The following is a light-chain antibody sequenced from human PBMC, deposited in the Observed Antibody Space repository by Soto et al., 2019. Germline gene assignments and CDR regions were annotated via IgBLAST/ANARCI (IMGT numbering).Light chain of an antibody. J-gene: IGKJ1*01. CDR2: DAS. Sequence: EIVLTQSPGTLSLSPGERATLSCRASQSVSSSYLAWYQQKPGQAPRLLIYDASSRASGVPARFSGSRSGTDFTLTISSLEPEDFAVYYCQQRSNWPWTFGQGTKVDIK. CDR3: QQRSNWPWT. CDR1: QSVSSSY. V-gene: IGKV3D-20*02.